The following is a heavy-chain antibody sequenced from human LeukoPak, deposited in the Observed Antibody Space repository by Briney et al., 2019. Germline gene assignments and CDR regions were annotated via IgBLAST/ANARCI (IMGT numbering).Heavy chain of an antibody. CDR3: ARLMVYDLPLFDY. V-gene: IGHV4-4*09. CDR2: IYTSGST. Sequence: SETLSLTCTVSGGSISSYYWSWIRQPPGKGLEWIGYIYTSGSTNYNPSRKSRVTISVDTSKNQFSLKLSSVTAADTAVYYCARLMVYDLPLFDYWGQGTLVTVSS. J-gene: IGHJ4*02. CDR1: GGSISSYY. D-gene: IGHD2-8*01.